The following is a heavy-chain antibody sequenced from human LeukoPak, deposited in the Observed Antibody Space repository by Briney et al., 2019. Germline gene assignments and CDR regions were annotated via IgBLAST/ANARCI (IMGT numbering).Heavy chain of an antibody. D-gene: IGHD4-17*01. CDR1: GGSISSGSYY. CDR3: ARVDDYGDYSFDY. CDR2: IYTSGST. Sequence: PSQTLSLTCTVSGGSISSGSYYWSWIRQPAGKGLEWIGRIYTSGSTNYNPSLKSRVTISVDTSKNQFSLKLSSVTAADTAVYYCARVDDYGDYSFDYWGQGTLVTVSS. J-gene: IGHJ4*02. V-gene: IGHV4-61*02.